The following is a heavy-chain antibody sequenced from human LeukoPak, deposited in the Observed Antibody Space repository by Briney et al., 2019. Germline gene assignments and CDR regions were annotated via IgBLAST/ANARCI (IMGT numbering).Heavy chain of an antibody. CDR3: ARDPASVPFDY. D-gene: IGHD6-6*01. J-gene: IGHJ4*02. CDR2: IKQDGSEK. V-gene: IGHV3-7*01. CDR1: GFTFSSHW. Sequence: GGSLRLSCAASGFTFSSHWMSWVRQAPGKGLEWAANIKQDGSEKYYVDSVRGRFTISRDNAKNSLYLEMSSLRAEDTAVYYCARDPASVPFDYWGQGTLVTVSS.